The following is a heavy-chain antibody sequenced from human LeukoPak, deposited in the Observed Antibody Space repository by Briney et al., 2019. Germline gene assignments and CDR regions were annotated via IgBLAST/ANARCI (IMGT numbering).Heavy chain of an antibody. CDR3: ARGAPPQN. CDR1: GGSISSSSYY. CDR2: IYYTGAS. J-gene: IGHJ4*02. Sequence: SETLSLTCTVSGGSISSSSYYWGWIRQPPGKGLEWIGSIYYTGASYYNPSLKSRVTISIDTSKKHFSLKLTSVTAADTTVYYCARGAPPQNWGQGTLVTVSS. V-gene: IGHV4-39*07.